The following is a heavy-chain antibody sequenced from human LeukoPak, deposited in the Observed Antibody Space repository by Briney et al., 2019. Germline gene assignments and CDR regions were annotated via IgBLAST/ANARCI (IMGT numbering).Heavy chain of an antibody. D-gene: IGHD3-3*01. Sequence: SQTLSLTCAISGDSVSSNSAAWNWIRQSPSRGLEWLGRTYYRSKWYNDYAVSVKSRITINPDTSKNQFSLQLNSVTPEDTAVYYCARDGPELRFLETSYYYYYYGMDVWGQGTTVTVSS. CDR2: TYYRSKWYN. J-gene: IGHJ6*02. CDR3: ARDGPELRFLETSYYYYYYGMDV. CDR1: GDSVSSNSAA. V-gene: IGHV6-1*01.